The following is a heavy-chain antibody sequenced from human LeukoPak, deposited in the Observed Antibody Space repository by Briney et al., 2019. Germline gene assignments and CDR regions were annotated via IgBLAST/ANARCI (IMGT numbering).Heavy chain of an antibody. CDR3: ARGEDYYERQGYFQH. D-gene: IGHD3-22*01. J-gene: IGHJ1*01. CDR1: GYSISSGYY. V-gene: IGHV4-38-2*02. CDR2: IYHSGST. Sequence: SETLSLTCTVSGYSISSGYYWGWIRQPPRKGLEWIGSIYHSGSTYYNPSLKSRVTISVDTSKNQFSLKLSSVTAADTAVYYCARGEDYYERQGYFQHWGQGTLVTVSS.